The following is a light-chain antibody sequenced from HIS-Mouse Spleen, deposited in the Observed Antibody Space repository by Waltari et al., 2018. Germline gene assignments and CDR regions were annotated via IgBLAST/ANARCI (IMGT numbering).Light chain of an antibody. CDR3: MIWHSSAVV. Sequence: QAVLTQPSSLSASPGASASLTCTLRRGLNFGTYRIDWYQQKPGSPPQYLLRYKSDSDKQQGSGVPSRFSGSKDASANAGILLISGLQSEDEADYYCMIWHSSAVVFGGGTKLTVL. CDR1: RGLNFGTYR. CDR2: YKSDSDK. J-gene: IGLJ2*01. V-gene: IGLV5-45*02.